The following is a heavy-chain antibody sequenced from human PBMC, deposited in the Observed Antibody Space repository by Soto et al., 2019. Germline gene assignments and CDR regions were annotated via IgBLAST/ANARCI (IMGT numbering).Heavy chain of an antibody. V-gene: IGHV3-53*01. CDR1: GFTFSSND. Sequence: EVPLVESGGGLIQPGGSLRLSCEASGFTFSSNDMNWVRPAPVKGLEWGSHICTSGSTAYADSVKGRFTISRDNSKSALYLHMSSLRAEATAVYYCATRPLLRGAPWGQGTMVTVSS. CDR2: ICTSGST. J-gene: IGHJ3*01. CDR3: ATRPLLRGAP. D-gene: IGHD3-16*01.